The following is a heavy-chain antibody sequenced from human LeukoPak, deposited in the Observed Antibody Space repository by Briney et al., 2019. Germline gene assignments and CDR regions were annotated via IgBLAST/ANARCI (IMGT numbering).Heavy chain of an antibody. CDR2: IYTSGST. D-gene: IGHD4-11*01. V-gene: IGHV4-61*02. CDR1: GGSISSGSYY. J-gene: IGHJ5*02. CDR3: ARDHDYPDP. Sequence: KTPQTLSLTCTVSGGSISSGSYYWSWIRQPAGKGLEWIGRIYTSGSTNYNPSLKSRVTISVDTSKNQFSLKLSSVTAADTAVYYCARDHDYPDPWGQEPWSPSPQ.